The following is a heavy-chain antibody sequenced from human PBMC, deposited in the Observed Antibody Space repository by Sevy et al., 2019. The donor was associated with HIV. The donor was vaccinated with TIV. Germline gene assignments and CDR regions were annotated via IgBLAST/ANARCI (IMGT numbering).Heavy chain of an antibody. V-gene: IGHV1-2*02. D-gene: IGHD3-22*01. CDR2: INPNGGGT. Sequence: ASVKVSCKTSGYTFIGYYMHWVRQAPGQGLEWMGWINPNGGGTNYAQKFQGRVTMTSDTSIGTAYRELGGLRSDDTAIYYCARDHMYYYDTTAYYAGTDYWGQGTLVTVSS. J-gene: IGHJ4*02. CDR1: GYTFIGYY. CDR3: ARDHMYYYDTTAYYAGTDY.